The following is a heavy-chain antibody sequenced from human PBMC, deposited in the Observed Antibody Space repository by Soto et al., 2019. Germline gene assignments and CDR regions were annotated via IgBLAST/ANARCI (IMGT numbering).Heavy chain of an antibody. J-gene: IGHJ4*02. CDR1: RGSLSDAGPY. Sequence: SETLSLTCSDSRGSLSDAGPYWSCIRHPPGNGLDWMAYISDTGTTFSDPSLRSRLTVSIDASKNQFSLRLASVAAADTAIYYCARSPWRSDFYVVLHFFDLWGQGTQVTVSS. D-gene: IGHD3-3*01. CDR3: ARSPWRSDFYVVLHFFDL. CDR2: ISDTGTT. V-gene: IGHV4-30-4*01.